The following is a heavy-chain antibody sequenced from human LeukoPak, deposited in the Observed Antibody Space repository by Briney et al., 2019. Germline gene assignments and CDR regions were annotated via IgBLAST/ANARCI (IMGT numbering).Heavy chain of an antibody. CDR3: ARCPRGWYSSSPWAYFDY. D-gene: IGHD6-6*01. V-gene: IGHV1-8*01. CDR2: MNPNSGNT. CDR1: GYTFTSYD. Sequence: GASVKVSCKASGYTFTSYDINWVRQATGQGLEWMGWMNPNSGNTGYAQKFQGRVTMTRNTFISTAYMELSSLRSEDTAVYYCARCPRGWYSSSPWAYFDYWGQGTLVTVSS. J-gene: IGHJ4*02.